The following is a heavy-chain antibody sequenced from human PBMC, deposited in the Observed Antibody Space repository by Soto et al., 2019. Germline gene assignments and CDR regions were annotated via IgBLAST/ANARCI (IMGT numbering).Heavy chain of an antibody. Sequence: DEQVVESGGGLVQPGGSPRLSCTASGFTFSNYWIHWVRQASGKGLVWVSRIKGDGSITNYADSVRGRFSISRDNAKNTVYLQMDSLRDEDTAVYYCARGASGRYYRDVWGKGTTVTVS. V-gene: IGHV3-74*01. D-gene: IGHD3-10*01. J-gene: IGHJ6*03. CDR1: GFTFSNYW. CDR3: ARGASGRYYRDV. CDR2: IKGDGSIT.